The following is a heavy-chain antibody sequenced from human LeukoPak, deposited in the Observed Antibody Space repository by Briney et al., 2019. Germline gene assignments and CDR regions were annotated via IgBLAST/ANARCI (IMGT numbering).Heavy chain of an antibody. Sequence: ASVKVSCKASGYTFTGYYMHWVRQAPGQGGEWMGWINPNSGGTNYVQRFQGRVTMTRDTSISTAYMELSRLRSDDTAVYYCARERIYCSGGSCYSPPYYYYYGMDVWGQGPTVTVSS. CDR2: INPNSGGT. V-gene: IGHV1-2*02. CDR1: GYTFTGYY. D-gene: IGHD2-15*01. J-gene: IGHJ6*02. CDR3: ARERIYCSGGSCYSPPYYYYYGMDV.